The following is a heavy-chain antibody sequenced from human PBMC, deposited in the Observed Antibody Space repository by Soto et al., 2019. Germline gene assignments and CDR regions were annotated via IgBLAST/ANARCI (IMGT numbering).Heavy chain of an antibody. J-gene: IGHJ6*02. D-gene: IGHD2-21*02. Sequence: SETLSLTCTVSGVSISSGDYYWSWIRQTPGKGLEWIGYIYYSENTYYNPSLKSRVAISVDTSKNQFSLKLNSVTAADTAVYYCARDLWGYCGTDCYPLDVWGQGTTVTV. CDR2: IYYSENT. V-gene: IGHV4-30-4*02. CDR1: GVSISSGDYY. CDR3: ARDLWGYCGTDCYPLDV.